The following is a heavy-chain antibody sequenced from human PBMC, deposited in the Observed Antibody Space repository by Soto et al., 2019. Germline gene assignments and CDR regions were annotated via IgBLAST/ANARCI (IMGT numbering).Heavy chain of an antibody. CDR3: ARENYYDSSGDGAFDI. J-gene: IGHJ3*02. D-gene: IGHD3-22*01. Sequence: EVQLVESGGGLIQPGGSLRLSCAASGFTVSSNYMSWVRQAPGKGLEWGSVIYSGGSTYYADSVKGRFTISRDNSKNTLYLQMNSLRAEDTAVYYCARENYYDSSGDGAFDIWGQGTMVTVSS. CDR2: IYSGGST. CDR1: GFTVSSNY. V-gene: IGHV3-53*01.